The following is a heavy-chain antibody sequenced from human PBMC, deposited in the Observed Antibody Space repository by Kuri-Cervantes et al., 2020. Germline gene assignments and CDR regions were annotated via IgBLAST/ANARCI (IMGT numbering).Heavy chain of an antibody. D-gene: IGHD1-26*01. CDR1: DGSISSYY. CDR3: ARNLVGAANFDY. J-gene: IGHJ4*02. Sequence: SETLSLTCTVSDGSISSYYWSWIRQPPGKGLEWIGYIYYSGSTNYNPSLKSRVTISVDTSKNQFSLKLSSVTAADTAVYYCARNLVGAANFDYWGQGTLVTVSS. CDR2: IYYSGST. V-gene: IGHV4-59*01.